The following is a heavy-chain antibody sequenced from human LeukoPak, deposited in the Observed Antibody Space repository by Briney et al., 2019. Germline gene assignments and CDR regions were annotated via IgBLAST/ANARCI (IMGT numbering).Heavy chain of an antibody. CDR2: ISSSSSYI. CDR1: GFTFSSYS. V-gene: IGHV3-21*01. J-gene: IGHJ4*02. CDR3: ARHTSSSWYEFFDY. D-gene: IGHD6-13*01. Sequence: GGSLRLSCAASGFTFSSYSMNWVRQAPGKGLEWVSSISSSSSYIYYADSVKGRFTISRDNAKNSLYLQMNSLRAEDTAVYYCARHTSSSWYEFFDYWGQGTLVTVSS.